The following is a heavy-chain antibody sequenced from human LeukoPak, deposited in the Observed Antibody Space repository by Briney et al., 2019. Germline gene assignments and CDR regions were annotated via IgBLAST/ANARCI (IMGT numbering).Heavy chain of an antibody. V-gene: IGHV3-23*01. D-gene: IGHD6-6*01. CDR3: AICAWPSAPYSSSLGDFDY. CDR1: GFTFSSYA. J-gene: IGHJ4*02. CDR2: ISGSGGST. Sequence: GGSLRLSCAASGFTFSSYAMSWVRQAPGKGLEWVSAISGSGGSTYYADSVKGRFTISRDNSKNTLYLQMNSLRAEDTAVYYCAICAWPSAPYSSSLGDFDYWGQGTLVTVSS.